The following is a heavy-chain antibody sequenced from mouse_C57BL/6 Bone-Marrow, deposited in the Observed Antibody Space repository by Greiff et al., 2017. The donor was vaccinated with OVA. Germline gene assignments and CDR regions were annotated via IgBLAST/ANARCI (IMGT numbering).Heavy chain of an antibody. D-gene: IGHD2-4*01. Sequence: QVQLQQPGAELVKPGASVKLSCKPSGYTFTSYWMHWVKQRPGQGLEWIGMIHPNSGSTNYNEKFKSKATLTVDKSSSTAYMQLSSLTSEDSAVYYCARIYYDYDSYFDVWGTGTTVTVSS. J-gene: IGHJ1*03. CDR2: IHPNSGST. CDR1: GYTFTSYW. V-gene: IGHV1-64*01. CDR3: ARIYYDYDSYFDV.